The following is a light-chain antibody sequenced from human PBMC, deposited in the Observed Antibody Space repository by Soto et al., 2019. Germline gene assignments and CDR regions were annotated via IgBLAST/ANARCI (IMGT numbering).Light chain of an antibody. J-gene: IGKJ5*01. CDR3: QQYGSSPIT. V-gene: IGKV3-15*01. Sequence: EIVMTQSPATLSVSPGERATLSCRASQSVSSNLAWYQQKPGQAPRLLIYGASTRATGIPARFSGSGSGTDFTLTIRRLEPEDFAVYYCQQYGSSPITSGQGTRLEIK. CDR2: GAS. CDR1: QSVSSN.